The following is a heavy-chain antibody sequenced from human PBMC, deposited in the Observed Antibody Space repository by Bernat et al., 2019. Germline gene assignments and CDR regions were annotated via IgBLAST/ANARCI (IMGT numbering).Heavy chain of an antibody. Sequence: QVQLQESGPGLVKPSETLSLTCTVSGGSISSYYWSWIRQPPGKGLEWIGYIYYSGSTNYNPSLKSRVTISVDTSKNQFSLKLSSVTAADTAVYYCARQGFSGYDGNDAFDIWGQGTMVTVSS. J-gene: IGHJ3*02. CDR1: GGSISSYY. D-gene: IGHD5-12*01. V-gene: IGHV4-59*01. CDR3: ARQGFSGYDGNDAFDI. CDR2: IYYSGST.